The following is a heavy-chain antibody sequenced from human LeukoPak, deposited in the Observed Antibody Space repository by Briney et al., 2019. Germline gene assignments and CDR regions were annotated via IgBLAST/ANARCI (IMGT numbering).Heavy chain of an antibody. J-gene: IGHJ4*02. Sequence: GGSLRLSCAASGFTFSSYAMSWVRQAPGKGLEWVSAISGSGGSTYYASSVKGRFTISRDNAKNSLYLQMNSLRAEDTAVYYCARGLLVVGSKKGNPGDYWGPGTLVAVSS. CDR3: ARGLLVVGSKKGNPGDY. V-gene: IGHV3-23*01. D-gene: IGHD1-14*01. CDR1: GFTFSSYA. CDR2: ISGSGGST.